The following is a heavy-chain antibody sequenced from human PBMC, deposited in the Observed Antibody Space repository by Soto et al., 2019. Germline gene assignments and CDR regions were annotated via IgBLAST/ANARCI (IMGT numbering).Heavy chain of an antibody. J-gene: IGHJ6*02. V-gene: IGHV1-69*12. Sequence: QVQLVQSGAEVKKPGSSVKVSCKASGGTFSSYAISWVRQAPGQGLEWMGGIIPIFGTANYAQKFQGRVTITADESTSTXXMXLXXLRSEDTAVYYCARGSYYYDSSGSYGYYYYYGMDVWGQGTTVTVSS. CDR3: ARGSYYYDSSGSYGYYYYYGMDV. CDR1: GGTFSSYA. CDR2: IIPIFGTA. D-gene: IGHD3-22*01.